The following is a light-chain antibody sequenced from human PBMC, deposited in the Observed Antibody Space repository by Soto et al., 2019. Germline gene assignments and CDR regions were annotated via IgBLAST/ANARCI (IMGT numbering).Light chain of an antibody. CDR2: DVS. CDR1: SSDVGGYNY. CDR3: SSYTSRSTLDYV. Sequence: QSVLTQPASVSGSPGQSITISCTGTSSDVGGYNYVSWYQQHPGKAPKLMIYDVSNRPSGVSNRFSGSKSGNTASLTISGLQAEDEADYYCSSYTSRSTLDYVFGSGTQLTVL. J-gene: IGLJ7*01. V-gene: IGLV2-14*01.